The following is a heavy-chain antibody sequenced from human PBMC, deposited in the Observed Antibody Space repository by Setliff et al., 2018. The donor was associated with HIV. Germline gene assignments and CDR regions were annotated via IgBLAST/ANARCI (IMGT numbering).Heavy chain of an antibody. J-gene: IGHJ4*02. V-gene: IGHV4-59*08. CDR2: ISDSGTT. CDR3: ARVGDGYNSFDY. CDR1: GGSISPYY. D-gene: IGHD5-12*01. Sequence: PSETLSLTCTVSGGSISPYYWGWIRQPPGKGLEWIAWISDSGTTNYNPSLKSRVTISVDTSKNQFSLKLSSVTAADTAVYYCARVGDGYNSFDYWGQGTLVTVSS.